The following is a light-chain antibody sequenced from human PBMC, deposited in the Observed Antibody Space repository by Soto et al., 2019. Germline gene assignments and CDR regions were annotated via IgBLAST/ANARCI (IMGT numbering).Light chain of an antibody. CDR2: TTS. J-gene: IGKJ4*01. CDR3: QQFGSSPLT. CDR1: QSVGSTS. V-gene: IGKV3-20*01. Sequence: IVLTPSPGTLSFSPWYRSSIYFSPSQSVGSTSLAWYQQKPGQAPRLLIHTTSSRATGIPDRFSGSGSGTDFTLTISRLEPEDFAVYYCQQFGSSPLTFGGGTKVDIK.